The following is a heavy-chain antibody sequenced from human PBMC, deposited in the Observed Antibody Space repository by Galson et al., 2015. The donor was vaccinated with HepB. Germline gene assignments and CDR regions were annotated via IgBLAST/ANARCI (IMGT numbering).Heavy chain of an antibody. CDR1: TFIFSTYS. V-gene: IGHV3-48*01. CDR3: ARVAVAGVYPDY. Sequence: SLRLSCAASTFIFSTYSMNWVRQAPGKGLEWVSYMSSSSTTIYYADSVKGRFTISRDSSQNTVYLQMNSLRTEDTAVFYCARVAVAGVYPDYWGQGTLVTVSS. D-gene: IGHD6-19*01. CDR2: MSSSSTTI. J-gene: IGHJ4*02.